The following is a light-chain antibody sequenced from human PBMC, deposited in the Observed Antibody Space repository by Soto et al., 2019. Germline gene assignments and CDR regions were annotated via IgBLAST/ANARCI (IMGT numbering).Light chain of an antibody. V-gene: IGLV1-47*01. CDR2: RNN. CDR3: ATWDDSLIGHYV. CDR1: SSNIGSNY. J-gene: IGLJ1*01. Sequence: QSVLTQPPSVSGTPGHGVTIFCSGSSSNIGSNYVYWYQHLPGAAPKLLIYRNNERPSGVPDRFSGSKSGTSASLAISGLRSDDVSYYYCATWDDSLIGHYVFGTGTMVT.